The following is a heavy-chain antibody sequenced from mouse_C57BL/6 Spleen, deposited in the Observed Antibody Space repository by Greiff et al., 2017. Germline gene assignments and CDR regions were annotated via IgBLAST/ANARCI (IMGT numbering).Heavy chain of an antibody. J-gene: IGHJ4*01. D-gene: IGHD1-1*01. CDR2: IHPNSGST. V-gene: IGHV1-64*01. CDR3: ARGHDYGRMDY. Sequence: QVQLQQPGAELVKPGASVKLSCKASGYTFTSYWMHWVKQRPGQGLEWIGMIHPNSGSTNYNEKFKSKSTLTVDKSSSTAYMQLSSLTSEDSAVYYCARGHDYGRMDYWGQGTSVTVSS. CDR1: GYTFTSYW.